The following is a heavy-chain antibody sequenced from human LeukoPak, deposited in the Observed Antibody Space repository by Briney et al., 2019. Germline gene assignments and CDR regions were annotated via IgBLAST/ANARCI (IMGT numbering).Heavy chain of an antibody. CDR3: AKDTIPHMVRGRNYFDY. J-gene: IGHJ4*02. D-gene: IGHD3-10*01. Sequence: GGSLRLSCAASGFTFSSYAMSWVRQAPGKGLEWVSAICGSGGSTYYADSVKGRFTISRDNSKNTLYLQMNSLRAEDTAVYYCAKDTIPHMVRGRNYFDYWGQGTLVTVSS. CDR2: ICGSGGST. V-gene: IGHV3-23*01. CDR1: GFTFSSYA.